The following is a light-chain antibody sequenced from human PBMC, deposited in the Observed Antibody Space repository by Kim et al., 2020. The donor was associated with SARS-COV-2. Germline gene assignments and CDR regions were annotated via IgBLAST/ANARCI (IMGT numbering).Light chain of an antibody. CDR2: DVT. J-gene: IGLJ1*01. V-gene: IGLV2-11*01. CDR1: SSDVGGYNY. CDR3: CSYAGSYTLV. Sequence: QSALTQPRSVSGSLGQSVTISCTGTSSDVGGYNYVSWYQQHPGKAPKLMIYDVTKRPSGVPDRFSGSKSGNTASLTISGLQAEDEADYYCCSYAGSYTLVFGTGTKVTVL.